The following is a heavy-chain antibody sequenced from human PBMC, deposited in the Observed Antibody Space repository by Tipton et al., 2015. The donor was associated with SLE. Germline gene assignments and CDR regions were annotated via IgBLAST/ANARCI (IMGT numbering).Heavy chain of an antibody. D-gene: IGHD6-6*01. CDR2: IYYSGST. Sequence: TLSLTCTVSGGSIIVHPWGWIRQPPGKGLEWVGSIYYSGSTYYNPSLKSRVTISVDTSKNQFSLKLSSVTAADTAVYYCARLGIAARRGWFDPWGQGTLVTVSS. J-gene: IGHJ5*02. CDR1: GGSIIVHP. V-gene: IGHV4-59*05. CDR3: ARLGIAARRGWFDP.